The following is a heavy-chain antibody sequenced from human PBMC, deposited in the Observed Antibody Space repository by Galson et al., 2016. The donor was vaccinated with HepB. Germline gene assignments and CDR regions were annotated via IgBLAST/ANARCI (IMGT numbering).Heavy chain of an antibody. V-gene: IGHV3-23*01. CDR1: GFTFTAYA. D-gene: IGHD2-21*02. CDR3: ADGLADLLVTATLHS. J-gene: IGHJ4*02. CDR2: LSWSGGST. Sequence: SLRLSCAASGFTFTAYAMHWVRQAPGKGLEWVSSLSWSGGSTDYADSVKGRFTISRDNSGNTLFLHMDTLRPEDTAVYYCADGLADLLVTATLHSWGQGTLVTVSS.